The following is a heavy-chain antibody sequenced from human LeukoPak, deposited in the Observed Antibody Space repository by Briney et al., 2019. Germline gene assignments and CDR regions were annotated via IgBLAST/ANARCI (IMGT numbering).Heavy chain of an antibody. CDR2: IYSGGST. D-gene: IGHD1-26*01. V-gene: IGHV3-53*01. CDR3: ARGGSYLSAFDI. Sequence: SGGSLRLSCAASGFTVSSNYMSWVRQAPGKGLEWVSIIYSGGSTFYADSVKGRFIISRDNSKNTLYLQMNSLRAEDTAVYYCARGGSYLSAFDIWGQGTMVTVSS. J-gene: IGHJ3*02. CDR1: GFTVSSNY.